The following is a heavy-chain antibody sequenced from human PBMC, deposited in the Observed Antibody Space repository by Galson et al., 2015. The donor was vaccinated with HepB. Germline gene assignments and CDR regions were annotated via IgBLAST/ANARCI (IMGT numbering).Heavy chain of an antibody. J-gene: IGHJ6*02. Sequence: SLRLSCAASGFTFSSYAMHWVRQAPGKGLEWVAVISYDGSNKYYADSVKGRFTISRDNSKNTLYLQMNSLRAEDTAVYYCAREGSSGWPGYYYGMDVWGQGTTVTVSS. CDR3: AREGSSGWPGYYYGMDV. CDR1: GFTFSSYA. V-gene: IGHV3-30*04. D-gene: IGHD6-19*01. CDR2: ISYDGSNK.